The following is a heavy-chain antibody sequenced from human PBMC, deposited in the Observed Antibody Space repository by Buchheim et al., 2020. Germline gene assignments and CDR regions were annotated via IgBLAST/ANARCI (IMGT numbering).Heavy chain of an antibody. CDR2: ISYDGSNK. CDR3: ARETTTVTAGYYYGMDV. D-gene: IGHD4-17*01. V-gene: IGHV3-30*03. J-gene: IGHJ6*02. CDR1: GFTFSSYG. Sequence: QVQLVESGGGVVQPGRSLRLSCAASGFTFSSYGMHWVRQAPGKGLEWVAVISYDGSNKYYADSVKGRFTISRDNSKNTLYLQMNSLRAEDTAVYYCARETTTVTAGYYYGMDVWGQGTT.